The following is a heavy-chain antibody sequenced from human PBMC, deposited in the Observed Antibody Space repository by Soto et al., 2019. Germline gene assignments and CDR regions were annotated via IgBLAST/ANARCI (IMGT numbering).Heavy chain of an antibody. D-gene: IGHD6-19*01. J-gene: IGHJ6*02. V-gene: IGHV3-53*01. CDR3: ARSSSVVGHYYYYGMDV. Sequence: EVQLVESGGGLMQPGGSLRLSCAASGFTVSSNYMSWVRQAPGKGLEWVSAIYSGGSTYYADSVKGRFTISRDNSKNTPYLQMNSLRVEDTAVYYCARSSSVVGHYYYYGMDVWGQGTTVTVSS. CDR2: IYSGGST. CDR1: GFTVSSNY.